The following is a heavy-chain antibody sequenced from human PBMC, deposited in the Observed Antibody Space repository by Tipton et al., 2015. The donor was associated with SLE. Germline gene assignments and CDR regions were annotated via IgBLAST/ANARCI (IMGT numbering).Heavy chain of an antibody. V-gene: IGHV4-61*02. CDR3: ARMQYANHFDY. J-gene: IGHJ4*02. CDR1: GGSISSGSFY. D-gene: IGHD2-2*01. CDR2: LYTSGST. Sequence: TLSLTCTVSGGSISSGSFYLSWIRQPAGKRLEWIGRLYTSGSTNYNPSLKSRVTMSLDTSKNQFSLKLSSVTAADTAVYYCARMQYANHFDYWGQGTLVTVSS.